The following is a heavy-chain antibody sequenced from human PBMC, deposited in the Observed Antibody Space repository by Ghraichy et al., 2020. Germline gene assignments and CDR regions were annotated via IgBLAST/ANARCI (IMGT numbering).Heavy chain of an antibody. V-gene: IGHV4-59*01. CDR2: IYYSGST. CDR1: GGSISSYY. J-gene: IGHJ5*02. CDR3: ATGGIQDWFDP. Sequence: SETLSLTCTVSGGSISSYYWSWIRQPPGKGLEWIGYIYYSGSTNYNPSLKSRVTISVDTSKNQFSLKLSSVTAADTAVYYCATGGIQDWFDPWGQGTLVTVSS. D-gene: IGHD5-18*01.